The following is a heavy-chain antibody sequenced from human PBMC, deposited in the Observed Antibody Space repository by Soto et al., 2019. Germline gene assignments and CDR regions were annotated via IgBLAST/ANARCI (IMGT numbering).Heavy chain of an antibody. CDR3: ARVPDY. V-gene: IGHV4-59*12. D-gene: IGHD2-2*01. Sequence: SETLSLTCTVSGAPISRYYWSWIRQSPGKGLEWIGYLYNTGSTIYNPSLKSRVTISVDRSKNQFSLKLSSVTAADTAVYYCARVPDYWGQGILVTVSS. J-gene: IGHJ4*02. CDR2: LYNTGST. CDR1: GAPISRYY.